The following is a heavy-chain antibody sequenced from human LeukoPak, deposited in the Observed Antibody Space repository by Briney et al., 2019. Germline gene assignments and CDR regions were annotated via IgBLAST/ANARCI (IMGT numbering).Heavy chain of an antibody. J-gene: IGHJ4*02. CDR1: GFTFSSYW. V-gene: IGHV3-64D*09. Sequence: GGSLRLSCAASGFTFSSYWMSWVRQAPGKGLEYVSGISSNGGRTDYADSVRGRFTISRDNSKNTLYLQMSSLRAEDTAVYYCVKGITMIAKLPLDYWGQGTLVTVSS. CDR3: VKGITMIAKLPLDY. D-gene: IGHD3-22*01. CDR2: ISSNGGRT.